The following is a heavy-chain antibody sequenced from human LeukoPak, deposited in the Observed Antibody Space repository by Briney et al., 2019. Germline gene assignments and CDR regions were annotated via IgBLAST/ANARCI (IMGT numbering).Heavy chain of an antibody. CDR1: GGSFSGYY. Sequence: SETLSLTCAVYGGSFSGYYWSWIRQPPGKGLEWIGEINHSGSTNYNPSLKSRVTISVDTSKNQFSLKLSSVTAADTAVYYCARVWSGSNWFDPWGQGTLVTVSS. V-gene: IGHV4-34*01. CDR3: ARVWSGSNWFDP. J-gene: IGHJ5*02. CDR2: INHSGST. D-gene: IGHD3-3*01.